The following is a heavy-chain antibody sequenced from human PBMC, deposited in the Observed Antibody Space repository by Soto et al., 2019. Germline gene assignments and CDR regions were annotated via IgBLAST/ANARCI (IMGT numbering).Heavy chain of an antibody. CDR2: IKQDGSEK. CDR3: AREQLQVVIPDY. J-gene: IGHJ4*02. Sequence: EVQLVESGGGLVQPGWSLRLSCAASGFTFSSYWMNWVRQAPGKGLEWVANIKQDGSEKYYVDSVKGRFTISRDNTKNSLYLQMNSLRAEDTAVYYCAREQLQVVIPDYWGQGTLVTVSS. CDR1: GFTFSSYW. D-gene: IGHD6-13*01. V-gene: IGHV3-7*01.